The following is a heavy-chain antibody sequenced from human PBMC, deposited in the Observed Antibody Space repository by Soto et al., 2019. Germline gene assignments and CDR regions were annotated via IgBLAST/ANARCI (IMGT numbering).Heavy chain of an antibody. V-gene: IGHV4-34*01. CDR1: VGSFSGYY. J-gene: IGHJ5*02. Sequence: QAQLQQWGAGLLKPSETLSLTCAVYVGSFSGYYWSWIRQPPGKGLEWIGEINHRGSANYNPSLKSRVTISVATSKNQFSLKLSAVTAADTAVYYCARGPGRPGWSYHFDPWGQGTLVTVSS. D-gene: IGHD6-19*01. CDR3: ARGPGRPGWSYHFDP. CDR2: INHRGSA.